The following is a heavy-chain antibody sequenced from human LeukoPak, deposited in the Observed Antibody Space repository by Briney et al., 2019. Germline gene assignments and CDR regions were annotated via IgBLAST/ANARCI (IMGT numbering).Heavy chain of an antibody. CDR3: ARHGYSYGPYYYYGMDV. V-gene: IGHV4-59*08. Sequence: SETLSLTCTVSGGSISSYYWSWIRQLPGKGLEWIGYIYYSGSTNYNPSLKSRVTISVDTSKNQFSLKLSSVTAADTAVYYCARHGYSYGPYYYYGMDVWGQGTTVTVSS. CDR1: GGSISSYY. J-gene: IGHJ6*02. CDR2: IYYSGST. D-gene: IGHD5-18*01.